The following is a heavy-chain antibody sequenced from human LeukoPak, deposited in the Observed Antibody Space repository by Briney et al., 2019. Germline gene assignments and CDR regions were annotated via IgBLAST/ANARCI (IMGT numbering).Heavy chain of an antibody. CDR3: ARLDSSGWYSNY. Sequence: PSETLSLTWTVSGGSISSSSYYWGWIRQPPGKGLEWIGSIYYSGSTYYNPSLKSRVTISVDTSKNQFSLKLSSVTAADTAVYYCARLDSSGWYSNYWGQGTLVTVSS. D-gene: IGHD6-19*01. J-gene: IGHJ4*02. CDR2: IYYSGST. CDR1: GGSISSSSYY. V-gene: IGHV4-39*01.